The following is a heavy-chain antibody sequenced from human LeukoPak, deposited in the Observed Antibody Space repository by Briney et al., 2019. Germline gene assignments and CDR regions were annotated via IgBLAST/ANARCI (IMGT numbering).Heavy chain of an antibody. CDR3: ATDNSYGSGSYYT. CDR1: GGSIRSYY. CDR2: SYYSGNT. D-gene: IGHD3-10*01. V-gene: IGHV4-59*01. Sequence: NPSQTLSLTCTVSGGSIRSYYWNWIRQPPGKGLGWIGFSYYSGNTNYNPPLKIRVPISVDTAKNQFSLNLSSVTAADTAVYYCATDNSYGSGSYYTWGQGTLVTVSS. J-gene: IGHJ4*02.